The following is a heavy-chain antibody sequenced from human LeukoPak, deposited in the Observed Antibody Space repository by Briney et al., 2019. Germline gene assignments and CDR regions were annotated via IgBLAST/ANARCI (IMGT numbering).Heavy chain of an antibody. CDR3: ARHVHGSGNYYMDV. D-gene: IGHD3-10*01. CDR2: IYYSGST. Sequence: PSETLSLTCTVSGGSISSSSYYWGWIRQPPGKGLEWIAKIYYSGSTYYNPSLKGRATISVDTSKNQFSLKLTSVTAADTAVYYCARHVHGSGNYYMDVWGKGTTVTVSS. J-gene: IGHJ6*03. V-gene: IGHV4-39*01. CDR1: GGSISSSSYY.